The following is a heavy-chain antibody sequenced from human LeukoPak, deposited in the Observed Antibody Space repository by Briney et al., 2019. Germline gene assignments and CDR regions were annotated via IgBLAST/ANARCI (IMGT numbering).Heavy chain of an antibody. V-gene: IGHV4-34*01. J-gene: IGHJ3*02. Sequence: PSETLSLTCAVYGGSFSGYYWSWIRQPPGKGLEWIGEINHSGSTNYNPSLKSRVTISVDTSRNQSSLKLGSVTAADTAVYYCASQWFGELLGGDAFDIWGQGTMVTVSS. CDR2: INHSGST. CDR3: ASQWFGELLGGDAFDI. CDR1: GGSFSGYY. D-gene: IGHD3-10*01.